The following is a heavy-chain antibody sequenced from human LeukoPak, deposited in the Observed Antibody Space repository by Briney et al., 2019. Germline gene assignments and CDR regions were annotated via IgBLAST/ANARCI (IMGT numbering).Heavy chain of an antibody. D-gene: IGHD4-17*01. Sequence: GGSLRLSCAASGFTFSSYSMNWVRQAPGKGLEGVSSISSSSSYIYYADSVKGRFTISRDNAKNSLYLQMNSLRAEDTAVYYCARDGPLDYGDYEHTEYYYGMDVWGQGTTVTVSS. J-gene: IGHJ6*02. CDR3: ARDGPLDYGDYEHTEYYYGMDV. CDR1: GFTFSSYS. CDR2: ISSSSSYI. V-gene: IGHV3-21*01.